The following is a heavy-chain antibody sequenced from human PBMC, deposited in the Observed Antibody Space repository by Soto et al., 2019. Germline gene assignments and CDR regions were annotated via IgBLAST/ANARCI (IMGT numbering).Heavy chain of an antibody. Sequence: QVQLVQSGAEVKKPGASVKVSCKASGYTFTSYGISWVRQAPGQGLEWMGWISAYNGDTNYAQKLQGRVTMTTDTSTSTAYMELRSLRSDDTAVYYCARGKDSGWYGEYWYFDLWGRGTLVTVSS. D-gene: IGHD6-19*01. J-gene: IGHJ2*01. V-gene: IGHV1-18*01. CDR3: ARGKDSGWYGEYWYFDL. CDR2: ISAYNGDT. CDR1: GYTFTSYG.